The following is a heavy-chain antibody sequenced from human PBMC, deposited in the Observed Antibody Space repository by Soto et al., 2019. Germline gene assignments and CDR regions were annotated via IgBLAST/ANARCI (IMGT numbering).Heavy chain of an antibody. V-gene: IGHV3-30-3*01. D-gene: IGHD5-12*01. Sequence: QVQLVESGGGVVQPGRSLRLSCAASGFTFSSYAMHWVRQAPGKGLEWVAVISYDGGNKYYADSVKGRFTISRDNSKNTLYLQMNSLRAEDTAVYYCARDTGGYDAFDIWGQGTMVTVSS. CDR2: ISYDGGNK. J-gene: IGHJ3*02. CDR1: GFTFSSYA. CDR3: ARDTGGYDAFDI.